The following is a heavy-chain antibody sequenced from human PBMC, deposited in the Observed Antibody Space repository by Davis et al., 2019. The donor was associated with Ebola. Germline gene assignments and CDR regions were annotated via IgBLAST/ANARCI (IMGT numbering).Heavy chain of an antibody. CDR1: GFSFSDYW. V-gene: IGHV3-74*01. J-gene: IGHJ4*02. Sequence: HTGGSLRLSCAASGFSFSDYWMHWVRQAPGKGLVWVSRISGDGSTTSYADSVRGRFTVSRDNARNTLYLQVNSLRAEDTAVYYCARDRVYGGNYRFADYWGQGTLVTVSS. D-gene: IGHD4-23*01. CDR3: ARDRVYGGNYRFADY. CDR2: ISGDGSTT.